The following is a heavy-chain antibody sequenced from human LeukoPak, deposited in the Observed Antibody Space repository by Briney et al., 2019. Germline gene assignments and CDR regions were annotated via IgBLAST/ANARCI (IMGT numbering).Heavy chain of an antibody. J-gene: IGHJ3*02. CDR2: IYYSGSS. V-gene: IGHV4-39*01. CDR3: GRLRNDAFDI. Sequence: QASETLSLTCTVSGGSISSSSYYWGWIRQPPGKGLEWIGNIYYSGSSYYNPSLKSRVTISVDTSKNQFSLKLSSVTAADTAVYYCGRLRNDAFDIWGQGTMVTVSS. D-gene: IGHD1-14*01. CDR1: GGSISSSSYY.